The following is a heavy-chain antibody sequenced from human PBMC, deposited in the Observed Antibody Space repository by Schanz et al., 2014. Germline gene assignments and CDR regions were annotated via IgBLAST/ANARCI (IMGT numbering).Heavy chain of an antibody. CDR3: ALMSAYFAY. J-gene: IGHJ4*02. CDR2: INSGGDST. CDR1: GFTFISSA. Sequence: EVQLVESGGGLVQPGGSLRLSCAASGFTFISSAMSWVRQAPGKGLEWVSAINSGGDSTYYADSVKGRLTISRDNSKNTLYLQMNSLRADDTAVYSSALMSAYFAYWGQGPLVTASS. D-gene: IGHD2-8*01. V-gene: IGHV3-23*04.